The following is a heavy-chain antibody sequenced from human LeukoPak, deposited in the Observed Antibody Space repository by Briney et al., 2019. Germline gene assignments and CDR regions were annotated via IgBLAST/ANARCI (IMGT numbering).Heavy chain of an antibody. D-gene: IGHD1-7*01. CDR3: ARDHGTRRYFDY. Sequence: PGGSLRLSCAASGFTFGSYGMHWVRQAPGKGLEWVAVIWYDGSNKYYADSVKGRFTISRDNSKNTLYLQMNSLRAEDTAVYYCARDHGTRRYFDYWGQGTLVTVSS. V-gene: IGHV3-33*01. CDR2: IWYDGSNK. CDR1: GFTFGSYG. J-gene: IGHJ4*02.